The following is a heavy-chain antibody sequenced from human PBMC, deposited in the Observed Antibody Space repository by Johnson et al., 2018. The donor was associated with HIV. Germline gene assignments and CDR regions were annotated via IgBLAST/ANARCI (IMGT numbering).Heavy chain of an antibody. D-gene: IGHD2-15*01. V-gene: IGHV3-30*04. CDR2: ISYDGSNK. J-gene: IGHJ3*02. CDR3: ARDDGGGGDAFDI. Sequence: QVQLVESGGGVVRPGGSLRLSCAASGFTFSSYAMHWVRQAPGKGLEWVAVISYDGSNKYYADSVKGRFTISRDNSKNTLYLQMNSLRAEDTAVYYCARDDGGGGDAFDIWGQGTMVTVSS. CDR1: GFTFSSYA.